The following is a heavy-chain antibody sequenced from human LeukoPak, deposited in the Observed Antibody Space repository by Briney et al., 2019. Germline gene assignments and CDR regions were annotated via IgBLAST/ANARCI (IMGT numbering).Heavy chain of an antibody. CDR1: GYSFTNYG. CDR3: ARDGPDYGDYINFDY. D-gene: IGHD4-17*01. V-gene: IGHV1-18*01. CDR2: ISAYNGKT. Sequence: ASVNVSCKASGYSFTNYGITWVRQAPGQGLEWMGWISAYNGKTNYAQKFQGRVTITTDISTNTAYMELRSLSSDDTAVYYCARDGPDYGDYINFDYWGQGTLVTVSS. J-gene: IGHJ4*02.